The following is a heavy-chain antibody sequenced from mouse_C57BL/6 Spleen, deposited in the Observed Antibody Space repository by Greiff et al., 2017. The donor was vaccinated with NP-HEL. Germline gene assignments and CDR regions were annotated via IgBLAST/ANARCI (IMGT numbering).Heavy chain of an antibody. J-gene: IGHJ4*01. CDR3: ARNLIYYYGRDYAMDY. V-gene: IGHV1-82*01. CDR2: IYPGDGDT. Sequence: VQLQESGPELVKPGASVKISCKASGYAFSSSWMNWVKQRPGKGLEWIGRIYPGDGDTNYNGKFKGKATLTADKSSSTAYMQLSSLTSEDSAVYFCARNLIYYYGRDYAMDYWGQGTSVTVSS. CDR1: GYAFSSSW. D-gene: IGHD1-1*01.